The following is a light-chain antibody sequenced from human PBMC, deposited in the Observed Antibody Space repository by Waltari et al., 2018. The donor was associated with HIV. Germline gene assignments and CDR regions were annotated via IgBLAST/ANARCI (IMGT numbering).Light chain of an antibody. J-gene: IGKJ3*01. Sequence: DFYLTQSPSFLSTSVGDRVVITCRASQGIRSNLAWYQQKPGLAPKLRIYAASSLPSGVPSRFSGGGSGTQFTRTIRNLQPEDVATYYCQHLNSFPPFTFGPGTTVDVK. CDR1: QGIRSN. CDR2: AAS. V-gene: IGKV1-9*01. CDR3: QHLNSFPPFT.